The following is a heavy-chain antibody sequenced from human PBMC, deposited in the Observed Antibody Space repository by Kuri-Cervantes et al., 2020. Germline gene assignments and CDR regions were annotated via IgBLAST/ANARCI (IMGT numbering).Heavy chain of an antibody. D-gene: IGHD2-2*01. CDR3: ARQMVLRKTVVVPAVRRAFDI. CDR2: IRYDGSNK. J-gene: IGHJ3*02. V-gene: IGHV3-30*02. CDR1: GFTFSSYG. Sequence: GGSLRLSCAASGFTFSSYGLHWVRQAPGKGLEWVAFIRYDGSNKYYADSVKGRFTISRDNSKNALYLQMNSLRAEDTAVYYCARQMVLRKTVVVPAVRRAFDIWGQGTMVTVSS.